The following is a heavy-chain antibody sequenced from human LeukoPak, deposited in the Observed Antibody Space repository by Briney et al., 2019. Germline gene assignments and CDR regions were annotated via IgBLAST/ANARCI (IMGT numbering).Heavy chain of an antibody. V-gene: IGHV3-48*04. CDR3: AELGITMIGGV. Sequence: TGGSLRLSCAASGFTLSSYSMNWVRQAPGKGLEWVSYISSSGNTIYYADSVKGRFTISRDNAKNSLYLQMNSLRAEDTAVYYCAELGITMIGGVWGKGTTVTISS. D-gene: IGHD3-10*02. J-gene: IGHJ6*04. CDR1: GFTLSSYS. CDR2: ISSSGNTI.